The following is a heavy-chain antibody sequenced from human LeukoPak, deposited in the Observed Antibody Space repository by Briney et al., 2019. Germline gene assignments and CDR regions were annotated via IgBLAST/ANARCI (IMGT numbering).Heavy chain of an antibody. J-gene: IGHJ4*02. V-gene: IGHV4-38-2*02. CDR2: VDHSGGT. Sequence: SETLSLTCTVSGYSLSSGYYWGWIRQPPGKGLEWIGSVDHSGGTYYNPSLRSRVSISVDTSKNQFSLKLTSVTAADTAVYYCARTPRGEFSDYWGQGTLVTVSS. CDR1: GYSLSSGYY. CDR3: ARTPRGEFSDY. D-gene: IGHD3-16*01.